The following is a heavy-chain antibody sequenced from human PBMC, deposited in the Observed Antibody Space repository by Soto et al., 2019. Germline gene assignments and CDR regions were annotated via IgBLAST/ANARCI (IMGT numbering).Heavy chain of an antibody. Sequence: SETLSLTCTVSGGSISSYYWSWIRQPPGKGLEWIGYIYYSGSTNYNPSLKSRDNISVDTSKNQFSLKLSSVTAADTAVYYCARADDSGYYDAFDIWGQGTMVTVSS. CDR3: ARADDSGYYDAFDI. CDR2: IYYSGST. D-gene: IGHD3-22*01. CDR1: GGSISSYY. V-gene: IGHV4-59*01. J-gene: IGHJ3*02.